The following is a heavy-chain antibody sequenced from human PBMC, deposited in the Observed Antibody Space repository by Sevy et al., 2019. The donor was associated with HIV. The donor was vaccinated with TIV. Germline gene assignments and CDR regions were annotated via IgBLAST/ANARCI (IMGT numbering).Heavy chain of an antibody. Sequence: GGSLRLSCVVSGFTFRNYWMSWVRQAPGKGLEWVANINQNGTEIYSVYSVKGRFTFSRDNTKNSVYLQRNSLRAEETAIYYWGINRDYGMDAWGQGTTVTVSS. V-gene: IGHV3-7*01. CDR3: GINRDYGMDA. J-gene: IGHJ6*02. CDR2: INQNGTEI. CDR1: GFTFRNYW.